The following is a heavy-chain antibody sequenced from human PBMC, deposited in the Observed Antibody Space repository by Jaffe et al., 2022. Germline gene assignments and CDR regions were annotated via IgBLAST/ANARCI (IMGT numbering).Heavy chain of an antibody. D-gene: IGHD6-19*01. CDR3: ARHGVSGWALPDYYYYYMDV. CDR2: IYHSGST. V-gene: IGHV4-38-2*01. J-gene: IGHJ6*03. Sequence: QVQLQESGPGLVKPSETLSLTCAVSGYSISSGYYWGWIRQPPGKGLEWIGSIYHSGSTYYNPSLKSRVTISVDTSKNQFSLKLSSVTAADTAVYYCARHGVSGWALPDYYYYYMDVWGKGTTVTVSS. CDR1: GYSISSGYY.